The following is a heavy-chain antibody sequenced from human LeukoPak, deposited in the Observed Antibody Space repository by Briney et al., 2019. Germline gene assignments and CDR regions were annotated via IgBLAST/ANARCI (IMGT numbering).Heavy chain of an antibody. CDR2: ITYDGSSE. CDR1: GFTLSNYG. V-gene: IGHV3-30*18. Sequence: GGPLRPSCAASGFTLSNYGMHWVRQAPGKGLEWVATITYDGSSEYYADSVKDRFTVSRDNSKNTLYLQMSSLKTEDTAVYYCAKRGDGGHKSLEYWGQGTLVIVSS. CDR3: AKRGDGGHKSLEY. J-gene: IGHJ4*02. D-gene: IGHD3-16*01.